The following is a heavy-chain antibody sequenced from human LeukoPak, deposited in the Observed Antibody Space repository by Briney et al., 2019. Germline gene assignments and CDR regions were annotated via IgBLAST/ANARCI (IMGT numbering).Heavy chain of an antibody. CDR3: ARHRTTVVAQPFDY. V-gene: IGHV4-59*08. J-gene: IGHJ4*02. D-gene: IGHD4-23*01. CDR1: GGSISSYY. Sequence: TSETLSLTCTVSGGSISSYYWSWIRQPPGKGLEWIGYIYYSGSTNYNPSLKSRVTISVDTSKNQFSLKLSSVTAADTAVYYCARHRTTVVAQPFDYWGQGTLVTVSS. CDR2: IYYSGST.